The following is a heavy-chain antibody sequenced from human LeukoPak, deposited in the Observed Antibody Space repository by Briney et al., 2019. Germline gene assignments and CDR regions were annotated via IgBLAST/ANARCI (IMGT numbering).Heavy chain of an antibody. CDR1: GFTFSSYA. D-gene: IGHD1-14*01. CDR3: AKLGNNQSKYPTDY. CDR2: ISGSGGST. Sequence: GSLRLSCAASGFTFSSYAMRWVRQAPGKGLEWVSAISGSGGSTYYADSVKGRFTISRDNSKNTLYLQMNSLRAEDTAVYYCAKLGNNQSKYPTDYWGQGTLVTVSS. J-gene: IGHJ4*02. V-gene: IGHV3-23*01.